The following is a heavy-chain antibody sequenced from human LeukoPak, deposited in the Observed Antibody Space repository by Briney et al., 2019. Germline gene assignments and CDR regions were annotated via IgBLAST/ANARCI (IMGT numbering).Heavy chain of an antibody. V-gene: IGHV3-23*01. CDR1: GFTFRSHD. CDR2: ISGSGGST. J-gene: IGHJ3*02. CDR3: VREVPRGPAFDI. Sequence: GGSLRLSCAASGFTFRSHDMSWVRQAPGKGLEWVSGISGSGGSTFYADSVKGRFTISRDNSKNTLYLQMNGLRVEDTAVYYCVREVPRGPAFDIWAKGQWSPSPQ.